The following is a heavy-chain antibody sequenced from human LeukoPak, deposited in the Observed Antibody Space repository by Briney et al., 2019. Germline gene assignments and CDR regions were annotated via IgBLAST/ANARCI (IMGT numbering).Heavy chain of an antibody. D-gene: IGHD6-13*01. V-gene: IGHV4-34*01. Sequence: SETLSLTCAVYGGSFSGYYWSWIRQPPGKGLEWIGEINHSGSTNYNPSLKSRVTMSVDTSKNQFSLKLSSVTAADTAVYYCARGNVAAAATYNWFDPWGQGTLVTVSS. CDR2: INHSGST. CDR1: GGSFSGYY. CDR3: ARGNVAAAATYNWFDP. J-gene: IGHJ5*02.